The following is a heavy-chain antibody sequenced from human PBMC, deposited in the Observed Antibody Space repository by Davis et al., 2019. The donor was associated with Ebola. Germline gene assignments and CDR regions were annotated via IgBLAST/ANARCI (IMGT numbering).Heavy chain of an antibody. J-gene: IGHJ6*02. CDR1: GFTFSSYS. V-gene: IGHV3-21*01. CDR2: ISSSSSYI. D-gene: IGHD6-6*01. Sequence: PGGSLRLSCAAPGFTFSSYSMNWVRQAPGKGLEWVSSISSSSSYIYYADSVKGRFTISRDNAKNSLYLQMNSLRAEDTAVYYCASSSIAARPGYYYGMDVWGQGTTVTVSS. CDR3: ASSSIAARPGYYYGMDV.